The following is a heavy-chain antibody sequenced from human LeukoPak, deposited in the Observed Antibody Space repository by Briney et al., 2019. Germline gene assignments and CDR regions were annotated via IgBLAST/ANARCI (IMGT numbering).Heavy chain of an antibody. D-gene: IGHD6-13*01. CDR2: IWDDGGYK. V-gene: IGHV3-33*01. J-gene: IGHJ6*02. Sequence: GRTLRLSCVASGFIFSSYGMHWVREAPGKGLEWVAVIWDDGGYKYYVDSVKGRFTISRDNSKNTLYLQMNSLRVEDTAVYYCARARQLSSYFYAVDVWGQGTTVAVSS. CDR3: ARARQLSSYFYAVDV. CDR1: GFIFSSYG.